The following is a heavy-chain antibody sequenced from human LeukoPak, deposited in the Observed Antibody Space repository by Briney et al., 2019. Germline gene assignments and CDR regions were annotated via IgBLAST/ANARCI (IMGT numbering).Heavy chain of an antibody. Sequence: SETLSLTCTVSGGSISSSSYYWGWIRQPSGKGLEWIGSIYYSGSIYYNPSLKSRVTISVDTSKNQFTLKLSSVTAADTAVYYCAREPYYYDSSGYWSWGQGTLVTVSS. CDR2: IYYSGSI. J-gene: IGHJ5*02. CDR3: AREPYYYDSSGYWS. CDR1: GGSISSSSYY. D-gene: IGHD3-22*01. V-gene: IGHV4-39*06.